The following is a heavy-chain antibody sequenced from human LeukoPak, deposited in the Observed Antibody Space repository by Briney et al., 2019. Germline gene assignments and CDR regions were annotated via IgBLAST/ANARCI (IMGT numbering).Heavy chain of an antibody. CDR2: ISSSSSYI. D-gene: IGHD2-15*01. V-gene: IGHV3-21*01. Sequence: GGSLRLSCAASGFTFSSYSMNWVRQAPGKGLEWVSSISSSSSYIYYADSVKGRFTISRDNAKNSLYLQMNSLRAEDTAVYYCAKGLWLVVVAASGGMDVWGQGTTVTVSS. CDR3: AKGLWLVVVAASGGMDV. J-gene: IGHJ6*02. CDR1: GFTFSSYS.